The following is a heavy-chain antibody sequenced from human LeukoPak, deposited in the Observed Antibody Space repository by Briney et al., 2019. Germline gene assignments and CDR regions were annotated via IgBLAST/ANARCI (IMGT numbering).Heavy chain of an antibody. V-gene: IGHV4-39*01. Sequence: SETLSLTCTVSGGSISSSSYYWGWIRQPPGKGLEWIGSIYYSGSTYYNPSLKSRITISVDTSKNQFSLKLSSVTAADTAVYYCARWLGYGSGSYYTHNWFDPWGQGTLVTVSS. CDR3: ARWLGYGSGSYYTHNWFDP. CDR2: IYYSGST. CDR1: GGSISSSSYY. D-gene: IGHD3-10*01. J-gene: IGHJ5*02.